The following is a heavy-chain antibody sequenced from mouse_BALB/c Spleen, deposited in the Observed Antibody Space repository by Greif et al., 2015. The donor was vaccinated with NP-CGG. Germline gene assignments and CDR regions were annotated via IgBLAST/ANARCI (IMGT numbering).Heavy chain of an antibody. CDR3: ARRNGYDVRFAY. J-gene: IGHJ3*01. Sequence: EVKLMDSGGGLVKPGGSLKLSCAASGFAFSSYDMSWVRQTPEKRLEWVAYISSGGGSTFYPDPVKGRFTISRDNAKNTLFLQMSSLKSEDSAMYYCARRNGYDVRFAYWGQGTLVTV. D-gene: IGHD2-2*01. CDR1: GFAFSSYD. V-gene: IGHV5-12-1*01. CDR2: ISSGGGST.